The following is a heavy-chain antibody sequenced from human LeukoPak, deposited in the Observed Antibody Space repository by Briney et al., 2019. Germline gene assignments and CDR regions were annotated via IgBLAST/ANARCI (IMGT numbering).Heavy chain of an antibody. CDR2: ITGGGDTT. J-gene: IGHJ4*02. D-gene: IGHD2-15*01. V-gene: IGHV3-23*01. CDR3: ARRDIVVVVSASDY. CDR1: GFTFSSYA. Sequence: GGSLRLSCAASGFTFSSYAMTWVRQAPGKGLEWVSAITGGGDTTYYADSVKGRFTISRDNSKNTVYLQMNSLRVDDTAVYYCARRDIVVVVSASDYWGQGTLVTVSS.